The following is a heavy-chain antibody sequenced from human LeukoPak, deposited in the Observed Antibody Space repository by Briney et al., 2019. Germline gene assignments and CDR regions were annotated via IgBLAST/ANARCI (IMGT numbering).Heavy chain of an antibody. CDR2: IYPGDSDT. CDR3: ARNSGTQGSSWYFLGVAPSTFDY. Sequence: GESLKISCKGSGYIFSTYWIAWVRQMPGKGLEWMGIIYPGDSDTRYSPSFQGQVTISADKSISTAYLQWSSLKASDTAMYYCARNSGTQGSSWYFLGVAPSTFDYWGQGTLVTVSS. D-gene: IGHD6-13*01. CDR1: GYIFSTYW. J-gene: IGHJ4*02. V-gene: IGHV5-51*01.